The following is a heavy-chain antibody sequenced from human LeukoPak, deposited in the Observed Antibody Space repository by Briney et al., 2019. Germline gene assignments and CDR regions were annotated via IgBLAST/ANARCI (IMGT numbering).Heavy chain of an antibody. CDR2: ISWNGGRT. V-gene: IGHV3-20*04. CDR1: GFTFSNYS. CDR3: ARVQQYDKFDY. D-gene: IGHD3-22*01. J-gene: IGHJ4*02. Sequence: GGSLRLSCAASGFTFSNYSMNWVRQAPGKGLEWVSGISWNGGRTAYADSVKGRFTISRDDAKNSLYLQLNSLRAEDTALYYCARVQQYDKFDYWGQGTLVTVSS.